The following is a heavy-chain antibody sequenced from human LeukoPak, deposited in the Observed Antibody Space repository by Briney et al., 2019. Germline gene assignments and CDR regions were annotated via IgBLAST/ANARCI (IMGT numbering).Heavy chain of an antibody. CDR2: IYYSGST. CDR1: GGSISSSSYY. Sequence: SETLSLTCTVSGGSISSSSYYWGWIRQPPGKGLEWIGSIYYSGSTYYNPSLKSRVTISVDTSKNQFSLKLSSVTAADTAVYYCARGFDVDTAMVTGLLRPFDAFDIWGQGTMVTVSS. CDR3: ARGFDVDTAMVTGLLRPFDAFDI. D-gene: IGHD5-18*01. V-gene: IGHV4-39*07. J-gene: IGHJ3*02.